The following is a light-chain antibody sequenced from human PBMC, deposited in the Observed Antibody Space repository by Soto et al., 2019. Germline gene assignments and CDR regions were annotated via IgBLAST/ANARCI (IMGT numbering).Light chain of an antibody. Sequence: QSVLTQPPSVSAAPGQKVTISCSGSGSNIGSNSVSWYQQLPGTAPKILIYDNDKRLSGIPDRLSGSKSGASATLGITRLQTGDEADYYCGTWDSSLSAVVFCGGTKLTVL. CDR3: GTWDSSLSAVV. V-gene: IGLV1-51*01. CDR2: DND. CDR1: GSNIGSNS. J-gene: IGLJ3*02.